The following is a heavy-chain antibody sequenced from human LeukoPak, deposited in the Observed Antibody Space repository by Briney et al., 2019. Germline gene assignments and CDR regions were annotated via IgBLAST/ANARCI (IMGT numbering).Heavy chain of an antibody. Sequence: GPLRLSCAASGFTFSNAWMSWVRQAPGKRLEWVGRIKSKTDGGTTDYAAPVKGRFTISRDDSKNTLYLQMNSLKTEDTAVYYCTTDLGYCSGGSCYSSNYWGQGTLVTVSS. CDR2: IKSKTDGGTT. D-gene: IGHD2-15*01. J-gene: IGHJ4*02. V-gene: IGHV3-15*01. CDR1: GFTFSNAW. CDR3: TTDLGYCSGGSCYSSNY.